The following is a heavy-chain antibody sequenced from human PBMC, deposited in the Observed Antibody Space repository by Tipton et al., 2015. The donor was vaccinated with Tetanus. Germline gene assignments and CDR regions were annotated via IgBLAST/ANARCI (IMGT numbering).Heavy chain of an antibody. CDR1: GGSISSSSYY. CDR2: IYYSGST. CDR3: AIHVEQLVPYYYYYMDV. J-gene: IGHJ6*03. D-gene: IGHD6-6*01. V-gene: IGHV4-39*01. Sequence: LRLSCTVSGGSISSSSYYWGWIRQPPGKGLEWIGSIYYSGSTYYNPSLKSRLTISVDTSKNQFSLKLSSVTAADTAVYYCAIHVEQLVPYYYYYMDVWGEGTTVTVSS.